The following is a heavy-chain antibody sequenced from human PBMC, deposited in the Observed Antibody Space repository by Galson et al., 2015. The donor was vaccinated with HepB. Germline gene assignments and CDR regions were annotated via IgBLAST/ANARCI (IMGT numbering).Heavy chain of an antibody. CDR2: TFYRSKWYN. CDR3: ARGVRFFDY. CDR1: GDSVSSNTGA. D-gene: IGHD3-16*02. J-gene: IGHJ4*02. Sequence: CAISGDSVSSNTGAWNWIRQSPSRGLEWLGRTFYRSKWYNEYAISMRSRLTLNADTSNNQFSLQLGSVTPEDTAVYYCARGVRFFDYWGQGTLVTVSS. V-gene: IGHV6-1*01.